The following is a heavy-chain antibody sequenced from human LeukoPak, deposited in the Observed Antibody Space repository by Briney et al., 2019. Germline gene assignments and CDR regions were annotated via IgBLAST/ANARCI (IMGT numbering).Heavy chain of an antibody. CDR3: ASSPGYYYGMDV. J-gene: IGHJ6*02. CDR2: IYYSGST. D-gene: IGHD1-14*01. Sequence: LRLSCAASGFTFSSYAMSWIRQHPGKGLEWIGYIYYSGSTYYNPSLKSRVTISVDTSKNQFSLKLSSVTAADTAVYYCASSPGYYYGMDVWGQGTTVTVSS. V-gene: IGHV4-31*02. CDR1: GFTFSSYA.